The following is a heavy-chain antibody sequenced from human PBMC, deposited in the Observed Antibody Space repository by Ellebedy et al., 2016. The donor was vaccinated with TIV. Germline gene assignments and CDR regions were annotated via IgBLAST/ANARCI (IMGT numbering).Heavy chain of an antibody. CDR1: GYTISTYS. Sequence: PGGSLRLSCAASGYTISTYSMNWVRQAPGKGLEWVSYISDSGSNICYADSVKGRFTVSRDEAKNSLYLQMNSMRDEDSAVYYCARDAELTYWGQGTLVTVSS. D-gene: IGHD1-7*01. CDR2: ISDSGSNI. J-gene: IGHJ4*02. V-gene: IGHV3-48*02. CDR3: ARDAELTY.